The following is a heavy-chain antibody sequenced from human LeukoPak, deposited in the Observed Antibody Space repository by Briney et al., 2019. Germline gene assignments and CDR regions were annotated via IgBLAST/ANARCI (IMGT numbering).Heavy chain of an antibody. CDR3: ARSEWELLLALDY. Sequence: PSETLSLTCTVSGGSISSYYWSWIRQPPGKGLEWIGYIYYSGSTNYNPSLKSRVTISVDTSKNLFSLKLSSVTAADTAVYYCARSEWELLLALDYWGQGTLVTVSS. CDR2: IYYSGST. D-gene: IGHD1-26*01. J-gene: IGHJ4*02. V-gene: IGHV4-59*01. CDR1: GGSISSYY.